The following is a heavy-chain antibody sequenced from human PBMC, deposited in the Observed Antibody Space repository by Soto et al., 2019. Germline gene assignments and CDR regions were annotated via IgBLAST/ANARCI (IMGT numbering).Heavy chain of an antibody. J-gene: IGHJ4*02. CDR1: GFTFSSYW. CDR3: AREWFHSPGH. D-gene: IGHD3-22*01. V-gene: IGHV3-74*01. Sequence: EVQLVESGGGLVQPGGSLSLSCAASGFTFSSYWMHWVRQAPGEGLVWVAHINTDGSSTTYADSVKGRFTVSRDNAKNTLFLQMNSLRAEDTAIYYCAREWFHSPGHWGPGNLVTVSS. CDR2: INTDGSST.